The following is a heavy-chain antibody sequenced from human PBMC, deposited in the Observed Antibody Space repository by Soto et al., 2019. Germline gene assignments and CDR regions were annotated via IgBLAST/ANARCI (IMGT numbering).Heavy chain of an antibody. J-gene: IGHJ4*02. D-gene: IGHD3-10*01. Sequence: ASVKVSCKASGGTFSSYAISWVRQAPGQGLEWMGGIIPIFGTANYAQKFQGRVTITADESTSTAYMELSSLRSEDTAVYYCARDYYGSEIDDYWGQGTLVTVSS. CDR1: GGTFSSYA. V-gene: IGHV1-69*13. CDR2: IIPIFGTA. CDR3: ARDYYGSEIDDY.